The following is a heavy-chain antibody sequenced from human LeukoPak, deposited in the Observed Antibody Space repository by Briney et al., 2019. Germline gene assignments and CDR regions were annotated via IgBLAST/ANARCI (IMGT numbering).Heavy chain of an antibody. Sequence: GGSLRLSCAASGFTFSAYSLNWVRQAPGRGLEWVSSISSGSSYIYYADSVKGRFIISRDNAKNSLYLQMNSLRAEDTAVYYCVRSQTTVTTTDDYWGQGTLVTVSS. D-gene: IGHD4-17*01. V-gene: IGHV3-21*01. CDR2: ISSGSSYI. CDR1: GFTFSAYS. CDR3: VRSQTTVTTTDDY. J-gene: IGHJ4*02.